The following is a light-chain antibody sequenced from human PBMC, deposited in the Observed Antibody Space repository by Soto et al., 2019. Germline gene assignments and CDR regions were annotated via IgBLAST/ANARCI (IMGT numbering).Light chain of an antibody. J-gene: IGKJ4*01. CDR3: QQYGSSLLT. CDR2: GAS. V-gene: IGKV3-20*01. Sequence: EIVLTQSPGTLSLSPGERATLSCRASQSVSSSYLAWYQQKPGQAPRLLIYGASSRATGIPDRFSGSGSGTDFTLTISRLEPEDFAVYYCQQYGSSLLTFGGGXKVXX. CDR1: QSVSSSY.